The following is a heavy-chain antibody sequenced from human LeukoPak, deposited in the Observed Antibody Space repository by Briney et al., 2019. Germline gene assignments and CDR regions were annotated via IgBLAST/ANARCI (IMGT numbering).Heavy chain of an antibody. V-gene: IGHV3-23*01. D-gene: IGHD3-10*01. Sequence: QPGGSLRLSCAASGFTFSSYAMSWVRQAPGKGLEWVSAISGSGCSTCYADSVKGRFTISRDNSKNTLYLQMNSLRAEDTAVYYCAAGGSGSYHYWGQGTLVTVSS. CDR2: ISGSGCST. J-gene: IGHJ4*02. CDR3: AAGGSGSYHY. CDR1: GFTFSSYA.